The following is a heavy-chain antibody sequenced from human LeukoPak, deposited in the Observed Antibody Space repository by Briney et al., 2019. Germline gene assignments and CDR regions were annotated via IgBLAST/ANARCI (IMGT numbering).Heavy chain of an antibody. D-gene: IGHD1-26*01. J-gene: IGHJ3*01. CDR2: VDSSGNT. Sequence: PSEALSLTCSVSVVSMNGYYWSWLRQSAGNRLEWIGHVDSSGNTNYNPSLESRVTMSVDTSKKQFSLKLTSVTAADMAVYFCARQFLVGSTFHAFDLWGQGTRVTVSS. V-gene: IGHV4-4*07. CDR1: VVSMNGYY. CDR3: ARQFLVGSTFHAFDL.